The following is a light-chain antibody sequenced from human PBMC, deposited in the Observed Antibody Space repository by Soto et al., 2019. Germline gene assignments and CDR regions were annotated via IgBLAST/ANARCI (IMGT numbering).Light chain of an antibody. J-gene: IGKJ1*01. Sequence: EAELTPSPGTLSLSPGERATLSCRASQNVRNNYIGWYQQKPGQAPRLLIYGASIRATGIPDRFSGSGSGTDFTLTISRLEPEDFAVYYCQGYGNSRTFGQGTKVDIK. CDR1: QNVRNNY. CDR3: QGYGNSRT. V-gene: IGKV3-20*01. CDR2: GAS.